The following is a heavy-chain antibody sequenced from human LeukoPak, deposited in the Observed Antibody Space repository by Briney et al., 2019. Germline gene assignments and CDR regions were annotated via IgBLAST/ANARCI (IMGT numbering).Heavy chain of an antibody. D-gene: IGHD3-22*01. V-gene: IGHV3-21*01. CDR3: ASQYYYDSSGYYPEYFQH. CDR1: GFIFSNYN. CDR2: TSSSSSYI. J-gene: IGHJ1*01. Sequence: GGSLRLSCAASGFIFSNYNMNWVRQAPGKGLEWVSSTSSSSSYIYYADSVKGRFTISRDNAKNSLYLQMNSLRAEDTAVYYCASQYYYDSSGYYPEYFQHWGQGTLVTVSS.